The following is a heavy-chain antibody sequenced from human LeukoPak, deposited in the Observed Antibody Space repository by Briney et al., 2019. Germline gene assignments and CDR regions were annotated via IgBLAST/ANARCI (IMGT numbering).Heavy chain of an antibody. J-gene: IGHJ4*02. V-gene: IGHV3-48*03. CDR2: IKESGNTI. CDR1: GFTFSSYE. Sequence: GGSLRLSCAACGFTFSSYEMNWVRQAPGKGLECVSYIKESGNTIYYADSVKGRFTISRDNAKNSVYLQMNSLRAEDTAVYYCARKGSSGWYMGYFDYWGQGTLVTVSS. D-gene: IGHD6-19*01. CDR3: ARKGSSGWYMGYFDY.